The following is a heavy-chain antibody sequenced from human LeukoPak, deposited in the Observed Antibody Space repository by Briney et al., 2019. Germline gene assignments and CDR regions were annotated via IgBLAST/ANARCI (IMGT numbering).Heavy chain of an antibody. CDR1: GFTFSSYA. CDR3: ARERIAAAGMGDYFDY. Sequence: GGSLRLSCAASGFTFSSYAMHWVRQAPGKGLEYVSAISSNGGSTYYANSVKGRFTISRDNAKNSLYLQMNSLRAEDTAVYYCARERIAAAGMGDYFDYWGQGTLVTVSS. CDR2: ISSNGGST. D-gene: IGHD6-13*01. V-gene: IGHV3-64*01. J-gene: IGHJ4*02.